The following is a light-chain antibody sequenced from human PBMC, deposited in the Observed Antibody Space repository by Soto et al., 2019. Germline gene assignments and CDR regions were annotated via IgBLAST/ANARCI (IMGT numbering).Light chain of an antibody. V-gene: IGLV1-47*02. CDR1: GSNIGSHD. J-gene: IGLJ3*02. CDR3: VAWDDSLSGRV. Sequence: QSVLTQPPSASGTPGQRVTISCSGSGSNIGSHDVYWYQHLPGTAPKVLIYRNDQRPSGVPDRFSASRSGTSASLAISGLRSEDEADYYCVAWDDSLSGRVFGGGTK. CDR2: RND.